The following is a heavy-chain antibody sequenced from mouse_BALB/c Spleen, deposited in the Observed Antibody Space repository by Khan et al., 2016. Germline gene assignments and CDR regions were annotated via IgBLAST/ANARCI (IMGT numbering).Heavy chain of an antibody. V-gene: IGHV6-6*02. Sequence: EVKLEESGGGLVQPGGSMKLSCVASGFTFSSYWMSWVRQSPEKGLEWVAEIRLKSDNYATHYAESAKGKFTISRDDSKSRLYLQMNSLRAEDTGIYYCTTVVPDYWGQGTTLTVSS. CDR1: GFTFSSYW. D-gene: IGHD1-1*01. CDR2: IRLKSDNYAT. CDR3: TTVVPDY. J-gene: IGHJ2*01.